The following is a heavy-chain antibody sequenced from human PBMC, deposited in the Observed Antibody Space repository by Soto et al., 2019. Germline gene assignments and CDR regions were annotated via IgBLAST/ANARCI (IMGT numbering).Heavy chain of an antibody. CDR2: IYYSGST. J-gene: IGHJ6*02. Sequence: SETLSLTCTVSGGSISSYYWSWIRQPPGKGLEWIGYIYYSGSTNYNPSLKSRVTISVDTSKNQFSLKLSSVTAADTAMYYCARHSQAVPAAIPGGWYYYGMDVWGQGTTVTGSS. V-gene: IGHV4-59*01. CDR3: ARHSQAVPAAIPGGWYYYGMDV. CDR1: GGSISSYY. D-gene: IGHD2-2*02.